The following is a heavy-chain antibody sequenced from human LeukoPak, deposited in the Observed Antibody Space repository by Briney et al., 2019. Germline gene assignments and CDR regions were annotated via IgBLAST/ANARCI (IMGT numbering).Heavy chain of an antibody. CDR2: ISSSGSTI. CDR1: RFTFSDYY. Sequence: GGSLRLSCVVSRFTFSDYYMSWIRQAPGKGLEWVSYISSSGSTIYYADSVKGRFTISRDNAKNSLYLQMNSLRAEDSAVYYCARALYDSSGYSPLGDYWGQGTLVTVSS. V-gene: IGHV3-11*04. CDR3: ARALYDSSGYSPLGDY. D-gene: IGHD3-22*01. J-gene: IGHJ4*02.